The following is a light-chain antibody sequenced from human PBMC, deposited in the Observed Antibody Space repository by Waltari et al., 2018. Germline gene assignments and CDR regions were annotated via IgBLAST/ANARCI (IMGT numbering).Light chain of an antibody. CDR1: RSNIGANV. CDR3: ASWDDSLNDFV. J-gene: IGLJ1*01. Sequence: QSVLTQPHSASGTPGQRVTISCSGSRSNIGANVVNWYQHLQGTAPKLLMSDNKQRPSGGPDRFSGSKSGTSASLAMSGLQSEDEADYYCASWDDSLNDFVFGTGTKVTVL. CDR2: DNK. V-gene: IGLV1-44*01.